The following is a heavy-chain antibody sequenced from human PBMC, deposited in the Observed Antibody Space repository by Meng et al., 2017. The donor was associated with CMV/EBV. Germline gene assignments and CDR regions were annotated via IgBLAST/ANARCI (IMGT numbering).Heavy chain of an antibody. D-gene: IGHD3-10*01. V-gene: IGHV3-21*01. CDR1: GITFSSYS. CDR3: ARDSDGSGEGYYYGMDV. J-gene: IGHJ6*02. CDR2: ISSSSSYI. Sequence: GEALKISWAASGITFSSYSMNWVRQAPGKGLEWGASISSSSSYIYYADSVKGRFTISRDNAKNSLYLQMNSLRAEDTAVYYCARDSDGSGEGYYYGMDVWGQGTTVTVSS.